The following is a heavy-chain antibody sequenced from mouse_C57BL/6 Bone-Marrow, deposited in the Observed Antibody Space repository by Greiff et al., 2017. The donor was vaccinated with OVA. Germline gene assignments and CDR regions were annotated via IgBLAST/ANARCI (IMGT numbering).Heavy chain of an antibody. Sequence: EVKLMESGGGLVKPGGSLKLSCAASGFTFSSYAMSWVRQTPEKRLEWVATISDGGSYTYYPDNVKGRFTISRDNAKNNLYLQMSHLKSEDTAMYYCARDSGSRAYWGQGTLVTVSA. D-gene: IGHD1-1*01. CDR1: GFTFSSYA. CDR2: ISDGGSYT. CDR3: ARDSGSRAY. J-gene: IGHJ3*01. V-gene: IGHV5-4*01.